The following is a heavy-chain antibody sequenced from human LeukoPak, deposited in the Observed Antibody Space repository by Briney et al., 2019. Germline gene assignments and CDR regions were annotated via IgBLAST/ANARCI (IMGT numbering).Heavy chain of an antibody. CDR3: ARDQGRIEYCSSVGCNRYYYYMDV. CDR2: INHSEST. D-gene: IGHD2-2*02. CDR1: GGSFSDYY. J-gene: IGHJ6*03. V-gene: IGHV4-34*01. Sequence: PSETLSLTCAVYGGSFSDYYWSWIRQPPGKGLEWIGEINHSESTNYNPSLKSRVTISVDTSKNQFSLKLSSVTAADTAVYYCARDQGRIEYCSSVGCNRYYYYMDVWGKGTTVTVSS.